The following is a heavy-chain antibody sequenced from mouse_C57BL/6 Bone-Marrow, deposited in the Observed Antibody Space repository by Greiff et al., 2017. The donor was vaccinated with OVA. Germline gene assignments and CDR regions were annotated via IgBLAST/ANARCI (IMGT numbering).Heavy chain of an antibody. V-gene: IGHV1-64*01. J-gene: IGHJ2*01. CDR2: IHPNRGST. D-gene: IGHD1-1*01. CDR3: ARSGLRFDY. CDR1: GYTFTSYW. Sequence: QVQLQQPGAELVKPGASVKLSCKASGYTFTSYWLHWVKQRPGHGLEWIGMIHPNRGSTNYNEKFKSKATLTVDKSSSTAYMQLNSLTAEDSAIDYCARSGLRFDYWGQGTTLTVSS.